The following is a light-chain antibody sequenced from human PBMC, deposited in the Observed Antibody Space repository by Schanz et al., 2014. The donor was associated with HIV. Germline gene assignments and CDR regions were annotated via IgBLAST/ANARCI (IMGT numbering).Light chain of an antibody. V-gene: IGLV2-8*01. J-gene: IGLJ1*01. CDR2: EVN. CDR3: SSYAGSTTFYV. CDR1: TSDIGGYNY. Sequence: QSALTQPASVSGSPGQSVTISCTGTTSDIGGYNYLSWYQQHPDKAPQLLIYEVNMRPSGVPDRFSGSKSGNTASLTVSGLQTDDEADYYCSSYAGSTTFYVFATGTKLTVL.